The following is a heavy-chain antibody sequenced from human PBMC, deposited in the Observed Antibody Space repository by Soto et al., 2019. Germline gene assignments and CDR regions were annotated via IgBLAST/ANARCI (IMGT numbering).Heavy chain of an antibody. Sequence: SETLSLTCAVSGDSITNNNWCSWVRQAPGKGLEWIGEIYHSGATTYNPSLKSRATISVDPSTNHFSLKLTSVTAADTAVYFCARDLGTGTDYWGQGTLVTVSS. V-gene: IGHV4-4*02. CDR3: ARDLGTGTDY. CDR2: IYHSGAT. J-gene: IGHJ4*02. D-gene: IGHD1-1*01. CDR1: GDSITNNNW.